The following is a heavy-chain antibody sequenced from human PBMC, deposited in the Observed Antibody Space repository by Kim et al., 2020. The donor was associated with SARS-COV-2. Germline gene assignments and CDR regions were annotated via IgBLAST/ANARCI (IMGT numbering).Heavy chain of an antibody. Sequence: VGSLRLSCAASGFIFSSYWMTWVRQAPGKGLEWVANIKPDGSETYCVDSVKGRFTVSRDNAKNSLSLQMNSLRAEDTAVYYCARTDFAAAGNYWGQGTLVTVSS. CDR2: IKPDGSET. V-gene: IGHV3-7*03. D-gene: IGHD6-13*01. J-gene: IGHJ4*02. CDR3: ARTDFAAAGNY. CDR1: GFIFSSYW.